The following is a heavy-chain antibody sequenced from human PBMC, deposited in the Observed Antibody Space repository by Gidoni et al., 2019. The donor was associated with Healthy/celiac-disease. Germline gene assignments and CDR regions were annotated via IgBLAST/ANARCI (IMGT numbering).Heavy chain of an antibody. CDR1: GFTLDDYA. V-gene: IGHV3-9*01. CDR2: ISWNSVSI. Sequence: EVQLVESGGGLVQPGRSLRLSCAASGFTLDDYAMHWVRQAPGKGLEWVSGISWNSVSIGYADSVKGRFTISRDNAKNSLYLQMNSLRAEDTALYYCAKDTLPSIVGATIDYWGQGTLVTVSS. J-gene: IGHJ4*02. CDR3: AKDTLPSIVGATIDY. D-gene: IGHD1-26*01.